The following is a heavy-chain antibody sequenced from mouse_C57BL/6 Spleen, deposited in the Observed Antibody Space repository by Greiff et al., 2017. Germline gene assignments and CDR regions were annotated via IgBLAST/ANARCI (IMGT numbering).Heavy chain of an antibody. CDR2: INPNNGGT. CDR1: GYTFTDYN. V-gene: IGHV1-18*01. Sequence: VQLRQSGPELVKPGASVKIPCKASGYTFTDYNMDWVKQSHGKSLEWIGDINPNNGGTIYNQKFKGKATLTVDKSSSTAYMELRSLTSEDTAVYYCARRVYYYGSSPYFDYWGQGTTLTVSS. J-gene: IGHJ2*01. CDR3: ARRVYYYGSSPYFDY. D-gene: IGHD1-1*01.